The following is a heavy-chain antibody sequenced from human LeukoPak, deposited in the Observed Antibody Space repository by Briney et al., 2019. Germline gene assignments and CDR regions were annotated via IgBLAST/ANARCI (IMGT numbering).Heavy chain of an antibody. CDR1: GFTFDDYA. CDR3: AKALGRYSSGWYGFDY. J-gene: IGHJ4*02. V-gene: IGHV3-9*03. D-gene: IGHD6-19*01. Sequence: GGSLRLSCAASGFTFDDYAMHWVRQAPGKGLEWVSGISWNSGGIGYADSVKGRFTISRDNAKNSLYLQMNSLRAEDMALYYCAKALGRYSSGWYGFDYWGQGTLVTVSS. CDR2: ISWNSGGI.